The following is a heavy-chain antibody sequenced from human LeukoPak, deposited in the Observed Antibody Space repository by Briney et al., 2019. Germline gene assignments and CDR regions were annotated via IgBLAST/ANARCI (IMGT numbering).Heavy chain of an antibody. D-gene: IGHD6-13*01. CDR1: GYTFTSYG. V-gene: IGHV1-18*01. CDR2: ISAYNGNT. J-gene: IGHJ6*02. CDR3: AREPEYSSSWISLYYYYGMDV. Sequence: GASAKVSCKASGYTFTSYGISWVRQAPGQGLEWMGWISAYNGNTNYAQKLQGRVTMTTDTSTSTAYMELRSLRSDDTAVYYCAREPEYSSSWISLYYYYGMDVWGQGTTVAVSS.